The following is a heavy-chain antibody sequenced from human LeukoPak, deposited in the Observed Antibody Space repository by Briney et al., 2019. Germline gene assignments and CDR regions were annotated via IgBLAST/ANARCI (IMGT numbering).Heavy chain of an antibody. J-gene: IGHJ3*02. V-gene: IGHV4-59*01. Sequence: TSETLSLTCTVSGGSISSYYWSWIRQPPGKGLEWIGYIYYSGSTNYNPSLKSRVTISVDTSKNQFSLKLSSVTAADTAVYYCARAIKRWLLNDAFDIWGQGTMVTVSS. CDR3: ARAIKRWLLNDAFDI. D-gene: IGHD5-24*01. CDR2: IYYSGST. CDR1: GGSISSYY.